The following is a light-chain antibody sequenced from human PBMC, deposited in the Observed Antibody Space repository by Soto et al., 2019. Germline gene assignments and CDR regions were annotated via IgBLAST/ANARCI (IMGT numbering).Light chain of an antibody. Sequence: DIQMTQSPSTLSASVGDRVTITCRASQSISSWLAWYQQKPGKAPKLLIYDASSLESGVPSRFSGSGSGTEFTLTISSLQPEDFATYYCLQHNSYPRSTFGGGTKVDIK. CDR1: QSISSW. CDR3: LQHNSYPRST. J-gene: IGKJ4*01. CDR2: DAS. V-gene: IGKV1-5*01.